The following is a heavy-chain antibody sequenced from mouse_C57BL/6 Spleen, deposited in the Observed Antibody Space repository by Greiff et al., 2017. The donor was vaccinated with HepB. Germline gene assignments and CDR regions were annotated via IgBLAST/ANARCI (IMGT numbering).Heavy chain of an antibody. CDR3: ARSAHYGYFDY. CDR1: GYAFSSSW. CDR2: IYPGDGDT. Sequence: VQLQQSGPELVKPGASVKISCKASGYAFSSSWMNWVKQRPGKGLEWIGRIYPGDGDTNYNGKFKGKATLTADKSSSTAYMQLSSLTSEDSAVYFCARSAHYGYFDYWGQGTTLTVSS. J-gene: IGHJ2*01. V-gene: IGHV1-82*01. D-gene: IGHD1-1*02.